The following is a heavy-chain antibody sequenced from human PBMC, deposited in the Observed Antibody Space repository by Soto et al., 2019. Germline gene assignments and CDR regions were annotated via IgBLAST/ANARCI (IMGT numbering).Heavy chain of an antibody. CDR3: VKVVGSSGWSDAFDI. CDR1: GFTFSSYA. V-gene: IGHV3-64D*06. Sequence: AGGSLRLSCSASGFTFSSYAMHWVRQAPGKGLEYVSAISSNGGSTYYADSVKGRFTISRDNSKNTLYLQMSSLRAEDTAVYYCVKVVGSSGWSDAFDIWGQGTMVTVSS. J-gene: IGHJ3*02. D-gene: IGHD6-19*01. CDR2: ISSNGGST.